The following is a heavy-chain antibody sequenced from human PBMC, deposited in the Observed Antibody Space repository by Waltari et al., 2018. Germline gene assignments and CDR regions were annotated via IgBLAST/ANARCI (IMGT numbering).Heavy chain of an antibody. CDR2: IVPGDSDT. D-gene: IGHD2-15*01. Sequence: EVQLVQSGAEVKKPGESLKISCKGSGYSFTSYWIGWVRQMPGKGLEWVGIIVPGDSDTRYSPSFQGQVTISADKSISTAYLQWSSLKASDTAMYYCARGVVVVAATAYDAFDIWGQGTMVTVSS. J-gene: IGHJ3*02. CDR1: GYSFTSYW. V-gene: IGHV5-51*01. CDR3: ARGVVVVAATAYDAFDI.